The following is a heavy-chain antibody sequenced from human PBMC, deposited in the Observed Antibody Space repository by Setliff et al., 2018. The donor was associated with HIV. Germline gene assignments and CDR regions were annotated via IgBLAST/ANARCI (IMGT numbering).Heavy chain of an antibody. CDR3: ARVGDYGSGGWFDP. J-gene: IGHJ5*02. D-gene: IGHD3-10*01. CDR1: GGSISSSSYY. V-gene: IGHV4-39*07. CDR2: IYYSGST. Sequence: PSETLSLTCTVSGGSISSSSYYWGWIRQPPGKGLEWIGSIYYSGSTHYNPSLKSRVTISVDTSKNQFSLKLSSVTAADTAVYYCARVGDYGSGGWFDPWGQGTLVTVSS.